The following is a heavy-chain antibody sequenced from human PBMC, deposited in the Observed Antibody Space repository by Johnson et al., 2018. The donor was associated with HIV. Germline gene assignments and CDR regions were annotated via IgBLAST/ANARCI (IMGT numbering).Heavy chain of an antibody. J-gene: IGHJ3*02. D-gene: IGHD3-22*01. Sequence: QVQLVESGGGVVQPGRSLRLSCAASGFTFSSYAMHWVRQAPGKGLEWVAVISYDGSNKYYADSVKGRFTISSDNSKNTLYLQMNSLRAEDTAVYYCARVRGLIAFDIWGQGTMVTVSS. CDR3: ARVRGLIAFDI. CDR2: ISYDGSNK. CDR1: GFTFSSYA. V-gene: IGHV3-30-3*01.